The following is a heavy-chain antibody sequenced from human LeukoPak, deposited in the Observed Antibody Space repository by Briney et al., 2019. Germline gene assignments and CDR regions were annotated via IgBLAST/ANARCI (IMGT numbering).Heavy chain of an antibody. CDR2: INTNGDSA. J-gene: IGHJ4*01. Sequence: GGSLRLSCAVSGFKFSSYWMNWVRQVPGKGLMWVAHINTNGDSANYADSVKGRFTIFRDNAKSTLSLQMNSLRAEDTAIYYCVRDNAYTFDYWGQGTLVTVSS. V-gene: IGHV3-74*01. D-gene: IGHD5-24*01. CDR1: GFKFSSYW. CDR3: VRDNAYTFDY.